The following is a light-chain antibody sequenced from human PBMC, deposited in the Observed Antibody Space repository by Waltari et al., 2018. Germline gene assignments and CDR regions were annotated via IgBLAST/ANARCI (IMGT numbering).Light chain of an antibody. CDR3: CSNAGSPTHVV. Sequence: LMIYDVSKRPSGVSNRFSGSKSGNTASLTISGLQAEDEADYYCCSNAGSPTHVVFGGGTKLTVL. J-gene: IGLJ2*01. CDR2: DVS. V-gene: IGLV2-23*02.